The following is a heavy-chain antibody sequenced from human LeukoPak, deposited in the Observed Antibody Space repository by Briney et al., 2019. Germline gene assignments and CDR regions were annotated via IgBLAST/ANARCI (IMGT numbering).Heavy chain of an antibody. J-gene: IGHJ5*02. D-gene: IGHD3-10*01. CDR2: FDPEDGET. Sequence: ASVKVSCKVSGYTLTELSMHWVRQAPGKGLEWMGGFDPEDGETIYAQKFQGRVTMTEDTSTDTAYMELSSLRSEDTAVYYCARVHHYYGSGSPSPGGWFDPWGQGTLVIVSS. CDR3: ARVHHYYGSGSPSPGGWFDP. CDR1: GYTLTELS. V-gene: IGHV1-24*01.